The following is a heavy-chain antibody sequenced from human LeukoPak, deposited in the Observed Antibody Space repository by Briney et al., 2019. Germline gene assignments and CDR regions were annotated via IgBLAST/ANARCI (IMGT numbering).Heavy chain of an antibody. V-gene: IGHV4-61*01. D-gene: IGHD4-23*01. Sequence: SGPGLVNPSAALSXTFTVSGGSVSSGSYYWTWIRQPPGKGLEWIGYIYYSGSTNYNPSLKSRVTISVDTSKHQFSLKLSSVTAADTAVYYCARDNYGGIDYWGQGTLVTVSS. CDR1: GGSVSSGSYY. CDR2: IYYSGST. J-gene: IGHJ4*02. CDR3: ARDNYGGIDY.